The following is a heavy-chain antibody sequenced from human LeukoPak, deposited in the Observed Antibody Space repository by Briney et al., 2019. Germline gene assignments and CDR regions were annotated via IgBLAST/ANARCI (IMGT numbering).Heavy chain of an antibody. D-gene: IGHD3-10*01. J-gene: IGHJ4*02. V-gene: IGHV1-46*01. CDR2: INPSGGST. Sequence: ASVKVSCKASGYTFTSYYMHWVRQAPGQGLEWMGIINPSGGSTSYAQKFQGRVTMTRDMSTSTVYMELSSLRSEDTAVYYCARAADYGSGSYLLLGYWGQGTLVTVSS. CDR1: GYTFTSYY. CDR3: ARAADYGSGSYLLLGY.